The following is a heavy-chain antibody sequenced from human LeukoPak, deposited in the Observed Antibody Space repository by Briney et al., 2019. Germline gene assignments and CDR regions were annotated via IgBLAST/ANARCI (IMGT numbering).Heavy chain of an antibody. CDR2: IYYSGST. CDR1: GGSISSSSYY. D-gene: IGHD6-13*01. CDR3: ARPGYSSSWYNHDAFDI. Sequence: PSETLSLTCTVSGGSISSSSYYWGWIRQPPGKGLEWIGSIYYSGSTYYNPSLKSRVTISVDTSKNQFSLKLSSVTAADTAVYYCARPGYSSSWYNHDAFDIWGQGTMVTVSS. V-gene: IGHV4-39*07. J-gene: IGHJ3*02.